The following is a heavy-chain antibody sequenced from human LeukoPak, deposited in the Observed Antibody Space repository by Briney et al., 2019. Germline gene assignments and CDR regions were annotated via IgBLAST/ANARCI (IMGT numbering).Heavy chain of an antibody. CDR2: INPNSGGT. D-gene: IGHD3-9*01. CDR3: ARDAYDILTGYYIWFDP. CDR1: GYTFTGYY. J-gene: IGHJ5*02. Sequence: GASVKVSCKASGYTFTGYYMHWVRQAPGQGLEWMGWINPNSGGTNYAQKFQGRVTMTRDTSISTAYMERSRLRSDDTAVYYCARDAYDILTGYYIWFDPWGQGTLVTVSS. V-gene: IGHV1-2*02.